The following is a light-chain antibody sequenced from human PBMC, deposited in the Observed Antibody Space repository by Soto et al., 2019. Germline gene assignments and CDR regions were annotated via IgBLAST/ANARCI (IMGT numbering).Light chain of an antibody. J-gene: IGLJ2*01. Sequence: QSALTQPASVSGSPGQSITISCTGTRSDVGGYNYVSWYQQHPGKAPKLMIYDVSNRPSGVSNRFSGSKSGNTASLTISGLQAEDEADYYCSSYTSSSIVVFGGWTKLTVL. CDR3: SSYTSSSIVV. V-gene: IGLV2-14*01. CDR2: DVS. CDR1: RSDVGGYNY.